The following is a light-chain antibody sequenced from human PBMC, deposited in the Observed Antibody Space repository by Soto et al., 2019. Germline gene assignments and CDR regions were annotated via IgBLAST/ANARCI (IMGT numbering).Light chain of an antibody. J-gene: IGKJ2*01. CDR3: QQTYXPPXP. Sequence: DIQMTQSPSSVSASVGDRVTITCRASHTFSSFLNWYQQKRGKPPTLLIYGAYNLRSGVPSRFTGSGGGAEFRXXISSLQPDDFATYYCQQTYXPPXPFGQGX. CDR2: GAY. CDR1: HTFSSF. V-gene: IGKV1-39*01.